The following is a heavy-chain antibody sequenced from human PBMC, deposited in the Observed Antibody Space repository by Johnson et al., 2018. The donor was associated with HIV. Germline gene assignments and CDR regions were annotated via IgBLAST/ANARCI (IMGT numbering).Heavy chain of an antibody. CDR2: ISFDGSNK. J-gene: IGHJ3*02. D-gene: IGHD2-2*01. Sequence: VQLVESGGGLVQPGGSLRLSCAASGFTFSRYAMHWVRQAPGKGLEWVAVISFDGSNKYYADSVKGRFTISRDNSKNTLFLQMNSLRAEDTAVYYCATPRSEYQPDDAFDIWGQGTMVTVSS. CDR1: GFTFSRYA. CDR3: ATPRSEYQPDDAFDI. V-gene: IGHV3-30*14.